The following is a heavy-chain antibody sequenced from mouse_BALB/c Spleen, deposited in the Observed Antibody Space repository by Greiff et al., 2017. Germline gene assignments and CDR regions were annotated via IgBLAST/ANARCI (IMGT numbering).Heavy chain of an antibody. V-gene: IGHV1-7*01. D-gene: IGHD1-1*01. CDR2: INPSTGYT. CDR1: GYTFTSYW. J-gene: IGHJ3*01. Sequence: VQLQQSGAELAKPGASVKMSCKASGYTFTSYWMHWVKQRPGQGLEWIGYINPSTGYTEYNQKFKDKATLTADKSSSTAYMQLSSLTSEDSAVYYCARGYYSGFAYWGQGTLVTVSA. CDR3: ARGYYSGFAY.